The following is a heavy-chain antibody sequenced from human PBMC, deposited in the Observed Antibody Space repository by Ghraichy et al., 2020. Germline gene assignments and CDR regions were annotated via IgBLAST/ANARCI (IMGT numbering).Heavy chain of an antibody. CDR1: GFTFSSYA. J-gene: IGHJ3*02. D-gene: IGHD6-19*01. CDR2: INGGGSST. CDR3: AKNRDKQWVNDAFDI. V-gene: IGHV3-23*01. Sequence: GGSLRLSCAASGFTFSSYAMSWVRQAPGKGLEWVSAINGGGSSTYYADSVKGRFTISRDNSKYTLYLHLNSLRAEDTAVYFCAKNRDKQWVNDAFDIWGQGTMVTVSS.